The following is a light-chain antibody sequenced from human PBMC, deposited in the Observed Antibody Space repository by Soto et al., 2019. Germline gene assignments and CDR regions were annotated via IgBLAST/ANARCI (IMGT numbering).Light chain of an antibody. J-gene: IGKJ5*01. V-gene: IGKV1-27*01. CDR1: QAISNY. CDR3: QSYNTARPT. Sequence: DIQMTQSPSSLSASMGDRVAITCRASQAISNYLAWYQQKPGQPPQLLIYAASTMQSGVPSRFSGSGSGTDFTLIISGLQPEDLASYYCQSYNTARPTFGQGTRLGIK. CDR2: AAS.